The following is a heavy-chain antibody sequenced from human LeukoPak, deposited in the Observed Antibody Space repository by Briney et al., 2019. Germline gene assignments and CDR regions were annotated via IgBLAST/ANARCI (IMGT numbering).Heavy chain of an antibody. D-gene: IGHD4-17*01. Sequence: SETLSLTCAVSGGSIINSNWWTWVRQPPGKGLEWIGEIYHSGDTNYNPSLKSRVAMSVDKSKNHFSLRLSSVTAADTAVYYCVASGDYFFNHWGQGTLVTVSS. J-gene: IGHJ4*02. CDR1: GGSIINSNW. CDR2: IYHSGDT. V-gene: IGHV4-4*02. CDR3: VASGDYFFNH.